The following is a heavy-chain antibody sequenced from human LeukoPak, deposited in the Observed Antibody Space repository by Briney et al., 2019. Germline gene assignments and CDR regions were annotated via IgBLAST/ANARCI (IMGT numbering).Heavy chain of an antibody. D-gene: IGHD3-3*01. CDR1: GYTFTSYD. Sequence: ASVKVSCKASGYTFTSYDINWVRQATGQGLEWMGWMNPNSGNTGYAQKFQGRVAMTRNTAISTAYMELSSLRSEDTDVHYCARVGLDYDFWSGYYPPHYYYYGMDVWGQGTTVTVSS. CDR3: ARVGLDYDFWSGYYPPHYYYYGMDV. CDR2: MNPNSGNT. J-gene: IGHJ6*02. V-gene: IGHV1-8*01.